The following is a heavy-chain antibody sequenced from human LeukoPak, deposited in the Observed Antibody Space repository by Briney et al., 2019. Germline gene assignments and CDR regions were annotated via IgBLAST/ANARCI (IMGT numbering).Heavy chain of an antibody. CDR3: ARVRVSGGYWYFDL. CDR2: IYYSGST. Sequence: SETLSLTCTVSGGSISSYYWSWIRQPPGKGLERIGYIYYSGSTNYNPSLKSRVTISVDTSKNQFSLKLSSVTAADTAVYYCARVRVSGGYWYFDLWGRGTLVTVSS. CDR1: GGSISSYY. J-gene: IGHJ2*01. V-gene: IGHV4-59*01. D-gene: IGHD6-19*01.